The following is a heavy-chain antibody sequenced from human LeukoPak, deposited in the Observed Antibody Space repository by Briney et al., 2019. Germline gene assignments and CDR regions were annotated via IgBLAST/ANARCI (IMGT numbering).Heavy chain of an antibody. V-gene: IGHV1-46*01. CDR3: ARGEDSSADAFDI. CDR2: INPSGGST. J-gene: IGHJ3*02. D-gene: IGHD3-22*01. Sequence: ASVTVSCKACGCTFTSYYMHCVRQAPGKGRDWMGIINPSGGSTSYAQKFQGRVTMTRDTSTSTVYIELSSLRSEDTAVYYCARGEDSSADAFDIWGQGTMVTVSS. CDR1: GCTFTSYY.